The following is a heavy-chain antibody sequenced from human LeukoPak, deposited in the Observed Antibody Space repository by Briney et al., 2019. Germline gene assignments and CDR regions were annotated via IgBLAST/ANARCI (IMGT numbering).Heavy chain of an antibody. CDR3: ARGLWGDYVVDYFDY. Sequence: SQTLSLTCAVSGGSISSGGYSWSWIRQPPGKGLEWIGYIYHSGSTYYNPSLKSRVTISVDRSENQFSLKLSSVTAADTAVYYCARGLWGDYVVDYFDYWGQGTLVTVSS. D-gene: IGHD4-17*01. J-gene: IGHJ4*02. V-gene: IGHV4-30-2*01. CDR2: IYHSGST. CDR1: GGSISSGGYS.